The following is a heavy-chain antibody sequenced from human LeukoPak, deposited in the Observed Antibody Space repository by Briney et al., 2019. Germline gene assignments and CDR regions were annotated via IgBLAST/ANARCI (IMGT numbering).Heavy chain of an antibody. Sequence: PSETLSLTCAVYGGSFSGYYWSSIRQPPGKGLEWIGEINHSGSTNYNPSLKSRVTISVDTSKNQFSLKLSSVTAADTAVYYCARWGTWIQLWSTDYWGQGTLVTVSS. CDR1: GGSFSGYY. D-gene: IGHD5-18*01. V-gene: IGHV4-34*01. CDR2: INHSGST. CDR3: ARWGTWIQLWSTDY. J-gene: IGHJ4*02.